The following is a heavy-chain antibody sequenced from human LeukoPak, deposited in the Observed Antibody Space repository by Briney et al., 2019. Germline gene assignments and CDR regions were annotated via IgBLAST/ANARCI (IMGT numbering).Heavy chain of an antibody. J-gene: IGHJ4*02. Sequence: GGSLRLSCAASGFTFSSYGMHWVRQAPGKGLEWVAFIRYDGSNKYYADSVKGRFTISRDNSKNTLYLQMNSLRAEDTAVYYCAKDLPNIPFYFDYWGQGTLVTVSS. CDR2: IRYDGSNK. CDR3: AKDLPNIPFYFDY. D-gene: IGHD2/OR15-2a*01. V-gene: IGHV3-30*02. CDR1: GFTFSSYG.